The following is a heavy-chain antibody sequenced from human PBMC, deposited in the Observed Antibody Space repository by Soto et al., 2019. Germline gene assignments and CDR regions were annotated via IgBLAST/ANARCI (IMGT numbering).Heavy chain of an antibody. Sequence: ASVKVSCTASGYTFTSYGISWVRQAPGQGLEWMGWISAYNGNTNYAQKLQGRVTMTTDTSTSTAYMELRSLRSDDTAVYYCARDRVRYFDYYYMDVWGKGTTVTVSS. CDR2: ISAYNGNT. J-gene: IGHJ6*03. D-gene: IGHD3-9*01. V-gene: IGHV1-18*01. CDR1: GYTFTSYG. CDR3: ARDRVRYFDYYYMDV.